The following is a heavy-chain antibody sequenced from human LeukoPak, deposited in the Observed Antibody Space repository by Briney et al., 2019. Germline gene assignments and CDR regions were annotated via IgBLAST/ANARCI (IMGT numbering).Heavy chain of an antibody. V-gene: IGHV1-18*01. J-gene: IGHJ4*02. CDR1: GYTFTRYG. Sequence: ASVKVSYKPSGYTFTRYGIRWVRQAPGQGLEWMGWASAYNSNTNYAQKLQGRVTMTTDTSTSTAYMELRSLRSDDTAVYYCARTIAAAGTHNFDYWGQGTLVTVSS. D-gene: IGHD6-13*01. CDR3: ARTIAAAGTHNFDY. CDR2: ASAYNSNT.